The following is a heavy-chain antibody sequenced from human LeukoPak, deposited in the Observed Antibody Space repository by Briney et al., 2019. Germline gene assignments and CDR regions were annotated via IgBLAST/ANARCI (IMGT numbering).Heavy chain of an antibody. Sequence: GGSLRLSCAASGFTFSSCNMNWVRQAPGKGLEWVSFIGGSRSYMYYADPVKGRFTISRDNAKNSLYLQMNSLRAEDTAVYYCARALSISFGAFDIWGQGTMVTVSS. CDR2: IGGSRSYM. CDR3: ARALSISFGAFDI. J-gene: IGHJ3*02. D-gene: IGHD3-10*01. V-gene: IGHV3-21*01. CDR1: GFTFSSCN.